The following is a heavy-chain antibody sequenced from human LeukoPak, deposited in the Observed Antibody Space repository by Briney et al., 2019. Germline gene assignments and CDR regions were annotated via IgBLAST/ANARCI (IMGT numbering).Heavy chain of an antibody. J-gene: IGHJ4*02. V-gene: IGHV1-2*06. CDR3: ARGQTSGWYVPFDY. CDR2: INPPRAGT. Sequence: ASVKVSCKTSGYTFTGHYIHWVRQAPGQGLEWMGRINPPRAGTNYAPKFQGRFTVTRDTSITTAYMELSRLTSDDTAVYYCARGQTSGWYVPFDYWGQGTLVTVSS. CDR1: GYTFTGHY. D-gene: IGHD6-19*01.